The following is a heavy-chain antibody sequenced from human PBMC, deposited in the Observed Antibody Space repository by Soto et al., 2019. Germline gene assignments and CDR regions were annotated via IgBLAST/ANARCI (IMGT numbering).Heavy chain of an antibody. Sequence: GGSLRLSCAASGFTFKNYAMSWVRLAPGRGLEWVSGISGSGVSTYYGDSVKGRFTISRDNSKITVYLQMNGLRDEDTAIYYCARDRTFNFYYGMDVWGQGTTVTVSS. V-gene: IGHV3-23*01. CDR3: ARDRTFNFYYGMDV. J-gene: IGHJ6*02. CDR2: ISGSGVST. CDR1: GFTFKNYA.